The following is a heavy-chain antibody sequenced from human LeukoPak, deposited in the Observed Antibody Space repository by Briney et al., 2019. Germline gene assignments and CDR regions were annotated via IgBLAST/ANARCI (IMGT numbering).Heavy chain of an antibody. J-gene: IGHJ4*02. CDR3: AIRRRSGWPFDF. D-gene: IGHD6-19*01. Sequence: ASVEVSRKASGYTFTDYYIHWVRQAPGQGLEWMGWVSPGSGGTLYAQEFQGRVTLTRDTSISTAYMELSSLRSDDTAVYFCAIRRRSGWPFDFWGQGSLVTVSS. V-gene: IGHV1-2*02. CDR1: GYTFTDYY. CDR2: VSPGSGGT.